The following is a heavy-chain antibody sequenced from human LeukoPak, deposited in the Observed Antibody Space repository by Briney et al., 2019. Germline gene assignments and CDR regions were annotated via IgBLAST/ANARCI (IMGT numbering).Heavy chain of an antibody. CDR1: GGSISSSTYY. V-gene: IGHV4-39*07. Sequence: ETLSLTCTVSGGSISSSTYYWGWIRQPPGKGLEWIGSIYYSGSTYYNPSLKSRVTISVDTSKNQFSLKLSSVTAADTAVYYCAGIQLWDPYYMDVWGKGTTVTISS. D-gene: IGHD5-18*01. CDR2: IYYSGST. CDR3: AGIQLWDPYYMDV. J-gene: IGHJ6*03.